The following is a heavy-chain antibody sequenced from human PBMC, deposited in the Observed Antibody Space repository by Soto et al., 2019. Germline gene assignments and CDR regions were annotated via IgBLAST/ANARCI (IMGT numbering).Heavy chain of an antibody. V-gene: IGHV3-53*01. CDR3: SIRFNSNWSHDY. Sequence: GGSLRLSCAASGFTVSSNYMSWVRQAPGKGLEWVSVIYSGGSTYYADSVKARFTISRDNYKNTLYLQMNSLRAEATALYYCSIRFNSNWSHDYFGRVSLCAVSS. CDR2: IYSGGST. D-gene: IGHD6-13*01. CDR1: GFTVSSNY. J-gene: IGHJ4*02.